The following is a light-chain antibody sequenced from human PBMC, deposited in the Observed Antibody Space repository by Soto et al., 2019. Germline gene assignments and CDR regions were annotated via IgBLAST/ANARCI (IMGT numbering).Light chain of an antibody. V-gene: IGKV1-5*03. CDR2: KAS. J-gene: IGKJ1*01. CDR1: QSISSW. Sequence: DIQMTQSPSTLSASVGDRVTITCRASQSISSWLACYQQKPGRAPKLLIYKASSLESGVPSRFSGSGSGTEFTLTISSLQSEDFAVYYCQQYHSWPPRTFGQGTKVDIK. CDR3: QQYHSWPPRT.